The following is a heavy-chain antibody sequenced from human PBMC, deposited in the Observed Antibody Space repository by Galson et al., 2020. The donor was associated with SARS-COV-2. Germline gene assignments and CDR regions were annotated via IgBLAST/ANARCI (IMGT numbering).Heavy chain of an antibody. CDR1: GGTFSSYA. J-gene: IGHJ2*01. CDR3: ARLPPYDSSGYSHYWYFDL. Sequence: SVKVSCKASGGTFSSYAISWVRQAPGQGLEWMGGIIPIFGTADYAQKFQGRVTITADESTSTAYMELSSLRSEDTAVYYCARLPPYDSSGYSHYWYFDLWGRGTLVTVSS. CDR2: IIPIFGTA. V-gene: IGHV1-69*13. D-gene: IGHD3-22*01.